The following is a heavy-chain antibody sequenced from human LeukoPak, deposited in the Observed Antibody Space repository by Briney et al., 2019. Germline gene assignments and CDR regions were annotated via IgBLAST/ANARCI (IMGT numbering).Heavy chain of an antibody. D-gene: IGHD5-24*01. CDR3: AINHRDGYSELGY. J-gene: IGHJ4*02. V-gene: IGHV3-7*01. CDR1: GFTFSSYW. CDR2: IKKDGSEK. Sequence: GGSLRLSCAASGFTFSSYWMSWVRQAPGKGLEWVANIKKDGSEKYYVDSVKGRFTISRDNAKTSLYLQMNSLRAEDTAVYYCAINHRDGYSELGYWGQGTLVTVSS.